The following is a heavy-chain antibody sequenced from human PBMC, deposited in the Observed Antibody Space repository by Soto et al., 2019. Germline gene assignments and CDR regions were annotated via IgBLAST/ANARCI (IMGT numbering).Heavy chain of an antibody. CDR2: IYYSGST. V-gene: IGHV4-61*01. D-gene: IGHD6-13*01. Sequence: SETLSLTCTVSGGSVSSGSYYWSWIRQPPGKGLEWIGYIYYSGSTNYNPSLKSRVTISVDTSKNQFSLKLSSVTAADTAVYYCAREMKYSSSWYQYYYYYGMDVWGQGTTVTVSS. CDR1: GGSVSSGSYY. CDR3: AREMKYSSSWYQYYYYYGMDV. J-gene: IGHJ6*02.